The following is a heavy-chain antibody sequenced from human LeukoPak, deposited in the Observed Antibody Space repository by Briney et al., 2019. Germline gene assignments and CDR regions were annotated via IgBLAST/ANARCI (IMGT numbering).Heavy chain of an antibody. CDR1: GFTVSSNY. Sequence: PGGSLRLSCAASGFTVSSNYMSWVRQAPGKGLEWVSYIYSGGSTYYADSVKGRFTISRDNSKNTLYFQMNSLRAEDTAVYYCARALVGGSYYYYYYMDVWGKGTTVTVSS. J-gene: IGHJ6*03. CDR3: ARALVGGSYYYYYYMDV. V-gene: IGHV3-53*01. CDR2: IYSGGST. D-gene: IGHD1-26*01.